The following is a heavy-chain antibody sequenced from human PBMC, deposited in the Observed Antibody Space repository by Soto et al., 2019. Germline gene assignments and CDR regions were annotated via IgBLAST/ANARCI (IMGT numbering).Heavy chain of an antibody. J-gene: IGHJ4*02. D-gene: IGHD4-17*01. CDR3: ARTRYGDNVNY. CDR2: MNPNSGNT. Sequence: QAQLVQSGPEVKKPGASVKVSCKASGYTFTSYDINWVRQATEQGLEWMGWMNPNSGNTGYAQKFQGRVTMTRNTSISTAHMELSRLRSEYTAVDYRARTRYGDNVNYLGQGTLVTVAS. V-gene: IGHV1-8*01. CDR1: GYTFTSYD.